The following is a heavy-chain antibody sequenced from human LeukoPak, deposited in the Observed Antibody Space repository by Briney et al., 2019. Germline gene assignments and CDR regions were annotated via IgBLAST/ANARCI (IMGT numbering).Heavy chain of an antibody. Sequence: SVKVSCKASGGTFSSYAISWVRQAPGQGLEWMGGIIPIFGTANYAQKFQGRVTITADESTSSAYMELSSLRSEDTAAYYCARDGSGSYYTWFDPWGQGTLVTVSS. CDR1: GGTFSSYA. V-gene: IGHV1-69*13. CDR2: IIPIFGTA. D-gene: IGHD3-10*01. J-gene: IGHJ5*02. CDR3: ARDGSGSYYTWFDP.